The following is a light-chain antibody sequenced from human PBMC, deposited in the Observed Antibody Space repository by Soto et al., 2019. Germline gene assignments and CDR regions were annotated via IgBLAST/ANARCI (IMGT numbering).Light chain of an antibody. CDR3: QQSYSAST. CDR1: QFISNY. V-gene: IGKV1-39*01. CDR2: AAS. J-gene: IGKJ2*01. Sequence: DIQMTQSPSSLPASVGDRVTFTCRASQFISNYLNWYQQKPGKAPKLLIYAASHLRSGVPSRFSGSASGTDFTLTISRLQPEDFATYYCQQSYSASTFGQGTRLEIK.